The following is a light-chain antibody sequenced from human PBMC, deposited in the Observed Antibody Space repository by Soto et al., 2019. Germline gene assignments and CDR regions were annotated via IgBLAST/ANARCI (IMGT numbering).Light chain of an antibody. CDR3: CSYAGSSTSYV. CDR1: SSDVGSYNL. V-gene: IGLV2-23*01. Sequence: QSALTQPASVSGSPGQSITISCTGTSSDVGSYNLVSWYQQHPGKAPKLMIYEGSKRPPGVSNRFSGSKSGNTASLTISGLQAEDEADYYCCSYAGSSTSYVVGTGTKLTVL. CDR2: EGS. J-gene: IGLJ1*01.